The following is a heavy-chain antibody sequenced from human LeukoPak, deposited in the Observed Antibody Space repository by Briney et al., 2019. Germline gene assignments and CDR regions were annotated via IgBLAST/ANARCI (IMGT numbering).Heavy chain of an antibody. CDR1: GGSISSSSYY. J-gene: IGHJ3*02. CDR3: ARLYYYGSGSYLSGFDI. V-gene: IGHV4-39*01. CDR2: VHHSGST. Sequence: ASETLSLTCTVSGGSISSSSYYWGWIRQPPGKGLEWIGSVHHSGSTYYTPSLKSRVTISVDTSKNQFSLKLGSVTAADTAVYQCARLYYYGSGSYLSGFDIWGQGTMVTVSS. D-gene: IGHD3-10*01.